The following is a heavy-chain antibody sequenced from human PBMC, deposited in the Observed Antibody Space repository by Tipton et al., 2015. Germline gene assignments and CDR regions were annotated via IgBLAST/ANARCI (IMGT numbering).Heavy chain of an antibody. V-gene: IGHV4-61*01. J-gene: IGHJ4*02. CDR1: GGSVSTSNYY. Sequence: TLSLTCTVSGGSVSTSNYYWSWIRQPPGKGLEWIGYIQYSGSTNYNPSLKSRVTISVDTSKNQFSLKLTSVTAADTAVYYCACQDYDSLTRDYQTVDYWGQGTLVTVSS. D-gene: IGHD3-9*01. CDR2: IQYSGST. CDR3: ACQDYDSLTRDYQTVDY.